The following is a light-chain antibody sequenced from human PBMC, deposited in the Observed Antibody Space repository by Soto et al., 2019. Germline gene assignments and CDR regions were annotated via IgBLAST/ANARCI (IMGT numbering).Light chain of an antibody. Sequence: EIVMTQSPATLSVSPGERATLSCRASQSVSSNLAWYQQKPGQAPRLLIYGASTRAPGIPARFSGSGSGTELTHTISSLQSEDFAVYYCQQYNNWPRTFGQGTKVEIK. CDR2: GAS. V-gene: IGKV3-15*01. CDR3: QQYNNWPRT. J-gene: IGKJ1*01. CDR1: QSVSSN.